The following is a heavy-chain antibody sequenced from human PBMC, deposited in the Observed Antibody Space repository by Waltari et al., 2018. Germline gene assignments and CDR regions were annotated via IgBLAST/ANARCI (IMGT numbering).Heavy chain of an antibody. CDR2: FDPEDGET. CDR1: GYTLTELS. J-gene: IGHJ5*02. Sequence: QVQLVQSGAEVKKPGASVKVSCKVSGYTLTELSMHWVRQAPGKGLEWMGGFDPEDGETIYEQKFQGRVTMTEDTSTDTAYMELSSLRSEDTAVYYCATRRGYCSSTSCYGFSWGQGTLVTVSS. V-gene: IGHV1-24*01. CDR3: ATRRGYCSSTSCYGFS. D-gene: IGHD2-2*01.